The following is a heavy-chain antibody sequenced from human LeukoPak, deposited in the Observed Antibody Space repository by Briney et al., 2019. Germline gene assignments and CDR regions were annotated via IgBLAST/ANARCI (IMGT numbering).Heavy chain of an antibody. D-gene: IGHD3-22*01. V-gene: IGHV3-23*01. Sequence: GXTXXXYAMSWVRQAPGKXLEWVSAISGSGGSTYYADSVKGRLTISRDNSKNTLYLQMNSLRAEDTAVYYCAKDGYYYDSSGYYPLDYWGQGTLVTVSS. CDR3: AKDGYYYDSSGYYPLDY. CDR1: GXTXXXYA. CDR2: ISGSGGST. J-gene: IGHJ4*02.